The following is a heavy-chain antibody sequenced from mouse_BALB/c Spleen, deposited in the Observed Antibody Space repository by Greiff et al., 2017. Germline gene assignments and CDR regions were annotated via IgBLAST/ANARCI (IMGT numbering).Heavy chain of an antibody. CDR3: ARAYYYGFYYAMDY. V-gene: IGHV5-6-5*01. CDR2: ISSGGST. CDR1: GFTFSSYA. D-gene: IGHD1-1*01. J-gene: IGHJ4*01. Sequence: EVHLVESGGGLVKPGGSLKLSCAASGFTFSSYAMSWVRQTPEKRLEWVASISSGGSTYYPDSVKGRFTISRDNAKNTLYLEMSSLRSEDTAMYYCARAYYYGFYYAMDYWGQGTSVTVSS.